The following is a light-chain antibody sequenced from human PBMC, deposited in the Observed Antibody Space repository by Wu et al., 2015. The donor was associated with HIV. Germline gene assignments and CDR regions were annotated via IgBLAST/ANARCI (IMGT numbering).Light chain of an antibody. CDR3: QHYGSSPIT. CDR2: GAF. J-gene: IGKJ5*01. V-gene: IGKV3-20*01. Sequence: DIVLTQSPGTLSLSPGESATLSCRASQRMRNNYLAWYQQKPGQAPRLLISGAFNRATGIPDRFGGSGSGTDFTLTISRLEPEDFAVYYCQHYGSSPITFGQGTRLEI. CDR1: QRMRNNY.